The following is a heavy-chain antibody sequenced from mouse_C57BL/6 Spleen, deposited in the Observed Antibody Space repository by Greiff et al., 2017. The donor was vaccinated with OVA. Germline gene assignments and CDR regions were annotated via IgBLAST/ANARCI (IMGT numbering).Heavy chain of an antibody. Sequence: VKLQESGPELVKPGASVKISCKASGYAFSSSWMNWVKQRPGKGLEWIGRIYPGDGDTNYNGKFKGKATLTADKSSSTAYMQLSSLTSEDSAVYFCARSGTGSYWGQGTTLTVSS. CDR3: ARSGTGSY. V-gene: IGHV1-82*01. CDR2: IYPGDGDT. J-gene: IGHJ2*01. CDR1: GYAFSSSW. D-gene: IGHD4-1*01.